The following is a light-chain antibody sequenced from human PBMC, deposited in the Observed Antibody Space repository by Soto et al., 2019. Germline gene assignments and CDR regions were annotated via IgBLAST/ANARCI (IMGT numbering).Light chain of an antibody. V-gene: IGLV2-14*01. Sequence: QSALTQPASVSGSPGQSITISCTETRGDVGGYNFASWYQQLLGKAPKLMIYDGYNRPSGVSNRFSGSKSGNTASLTISGLQAEDEAEYYCSSYTSTSTLVFGTGTKLTVL. CDR1: RGDVGGYNF. J-gene: IGLJ1*01. CDR2: DGY. CDR3: SSYTSTSTLV.